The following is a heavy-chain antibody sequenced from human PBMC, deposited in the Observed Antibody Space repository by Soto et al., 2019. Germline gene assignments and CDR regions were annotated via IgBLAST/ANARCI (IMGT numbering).Heavy chain of an antibody. V-gene: IGHV3-23*01. CDR2: ISGSGGST. D-gene: IGHD1-1*01. Sequence: GGSLRLSCAASGFTFSSYAMSWVRQAPEKWLEWVSAISGSGGSTYYADSVKGRFTISRDNSKNTLYLQMNSLRAVDTAVYYCSKVQEQYGMDVWGQGTTVTVSS. CDR1: GFTFSSYA. J-gene: IGHJ6*02. CDR3: SKVQEQYGMDV.